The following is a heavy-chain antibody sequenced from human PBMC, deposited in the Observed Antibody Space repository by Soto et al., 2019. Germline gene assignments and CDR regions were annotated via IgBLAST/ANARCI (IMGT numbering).Heavy chain of an antibody. Sequence: GGSLRLSCTASGFTFGDYAMSWFRQAPGKGLEWVGFIRSKAYGGTTEYAASVKGRFTISRDDSKSIAYLQMNSLKTEDTAVYYCTRGYSSGWYERPTYYYYGMDVWGQGTTVTVSS. CDR1: GFTFGDYA. D-gene: IGHD6-19*01. CDR2: IRSKAYGGTT. CDR3: TRGYSSGWYERPTYYYYGMDV. V-gene: IGHV3-49*03. J-gene: IGHJ6*02.